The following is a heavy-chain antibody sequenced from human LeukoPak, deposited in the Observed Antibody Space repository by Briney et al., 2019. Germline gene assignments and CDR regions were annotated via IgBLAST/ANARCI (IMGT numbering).Heavy chain of an antibody. CDR3: ARGGDSGVFDM. J-gene: IGHJ3*02. CDR1: GFSFRNYW. Sequence: GGSLRLSCAASGFSFRNYWMSWVRQAPGKGLEWVANIKQDGSEKYYVDSVKGRFAISRDNAKNSLYLQMNSLRAEDTAVYYCARGGDSGVFDMWGQGTVVIVSS. CDR2: IKQDGSEK. V-gene: IGHV3-7*01. D-gene: IGHD3-10*01.